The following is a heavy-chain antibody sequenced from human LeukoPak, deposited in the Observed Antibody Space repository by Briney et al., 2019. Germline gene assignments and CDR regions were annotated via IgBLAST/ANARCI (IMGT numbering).Heavy chain of an antibody. CDR1: GFTFSTYW. J-gene: IGHJ4*02. D-gene: IGHD1-26*01. V-gene: IGHV3-74*01. CDR2: LSPDGSSS. Sequence: GGSLRLSCAASGFTFSTYWMHWVRQAPGEGLVWVSRLSPDGSSSVYADSVKGRFTVSRDNAKNTLYLQTNSLRAEDTAVYYCTRSPSLGGNYWGFDCWGQGTLVTASS. CDR3: TRSPSLGGNYWGFDC.